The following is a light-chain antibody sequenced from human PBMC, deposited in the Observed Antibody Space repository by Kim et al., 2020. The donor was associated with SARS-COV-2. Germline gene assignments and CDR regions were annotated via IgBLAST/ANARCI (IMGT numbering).Light chain of an antibody. CDR2: LNSDGSH. V-gene: IGLV4-69*01. J-gene: IGLJ3*02. CDR3: QTWGTGMNWV. Sequence: SVKLTCTLSSGHSSYAIAWHQQQPEKGPRYLMKLNSDGSHSKGDGIPDRFSGSSSGAERYLTISSLQSEDEADDYCQTWGTGMNWVFGGGTQLTVL. CDR1: SGHSSYA.